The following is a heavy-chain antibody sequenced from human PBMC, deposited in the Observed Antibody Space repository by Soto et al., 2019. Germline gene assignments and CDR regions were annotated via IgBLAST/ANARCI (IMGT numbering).Heavy chain of an antibody. J-gene: IGHJ4*02. CDR1: GGSFGGYY. CDR3: ARRGTTVTTRFDY. Sequence: SETLSLTCAVYGGSFGGYYWSWIRQPPGKGLEWIGEINHSGSTNYNPSLKSRVTISVDTSKNQFSLKLSSVTAADTAVYYCARRGTTVTTRFDYWGQGTLVTVSS. CDR2: INHSGST. D-gene: IGHD4-4*01. V-gene: IGHV4-34*01.